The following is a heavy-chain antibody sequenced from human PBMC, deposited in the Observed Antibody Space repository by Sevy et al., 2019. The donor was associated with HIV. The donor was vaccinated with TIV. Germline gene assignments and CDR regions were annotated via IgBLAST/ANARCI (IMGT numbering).Heavy chain of an antibody. CDR2: ISSSSSTI. V-gene: IGHV3-48*02. CDR1: GFTFSSYS. CDR3: ARDMASLWFGEPTPYWYFDL. J-gene: IGHJ2*01. D-gene: IGHD3-10*01. Sequence: GGSLRLSCAASGFTFSSYSMNWVRQAPGKGLEWVSYISSSSSTIYYADSVKGRFTISRDNAKNSLYLQMNSLRDEDTAVYYCARDMASLWFGEPTPYWYFDLWGRGTLVTVSS.